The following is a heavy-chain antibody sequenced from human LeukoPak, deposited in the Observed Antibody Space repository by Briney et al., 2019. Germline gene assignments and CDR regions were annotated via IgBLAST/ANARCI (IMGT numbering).Heavy chain of an antibody. CDR1: GYIFSNYL. CDR3: ARGWGYSYGYTFDY. D-gene: IGHD5-18*01. V-gene: IGHV5-51*01. Sequence: PEESLKISCKGSGYIFSNYLIGWVRQMPGKGLEWMGIIYPGASDTRYSPSFQGQVSISADESISTAYLQWSSLRASDTAMYYCARGWGYSYGYTFDYWGQGTLVTVSS. CDR2: IYPGASDT. J-gene: IGHJ4*02.